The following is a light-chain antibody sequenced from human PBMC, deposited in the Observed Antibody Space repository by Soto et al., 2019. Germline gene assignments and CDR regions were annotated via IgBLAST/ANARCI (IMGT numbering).Light chain of an antibody. V-gene: IGKV1-39*01. CDR3: QQTYSTLWT. CDR1: QNINSH. J-gene: IGKJ1*01. CDR2: AAS. Sequence: DIQMTQSPSSLSASVGDRVTITCRASQNINSHLHWYQQKPGKAPNLLIYAASSLESGVSSRFSGSGSGTDFTLTISSLQPEDFATYYCQQTYSTLWTFGQGTKVDIK.